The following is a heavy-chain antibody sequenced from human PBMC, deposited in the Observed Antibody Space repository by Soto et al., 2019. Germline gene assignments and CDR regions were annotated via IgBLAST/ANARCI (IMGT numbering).Heavy chain of an antibody. J-gene: IGHJ4*02. CDR2: ISGDGSST. D-gene: IGHD3-9*01. V-gene: IGHV3-23*01. CDR1: GFTFSSYA. Sequence: GGALRLSCAASGFTFSSYAMSWVRQAPGKGLEWVSAISGDGSSTYFADSGKGRFTISRDNSKNTLYLQMNSLRAEDTAVYYCAKDWEFDWPNYYFDYWGQGTL. CDR3: AKDWEFDWPNYYFDY.